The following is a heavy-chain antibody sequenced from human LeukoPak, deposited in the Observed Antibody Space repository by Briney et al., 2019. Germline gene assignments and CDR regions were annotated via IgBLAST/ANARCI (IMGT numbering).Heavy chain of an antibody. J-gene: IGHJ3*02. V-gene: IGHV4-39*07. Sequence: KPSETLSLTCTVSGGSISSSSYYWGWIRQPPGKGLEWIGSIYYSGSTYYNPSLKSRVTISVDTSKNQFSLKLSSVTAADTAVYYCASPIVVVPANDAFDIWGQGTMVTVSS. CDR3: ASPIVVVPANDAFDI. D-gene: IGHD2-2*01. CDR2: IYYSGST. CDR1: GGSISSSSYY.